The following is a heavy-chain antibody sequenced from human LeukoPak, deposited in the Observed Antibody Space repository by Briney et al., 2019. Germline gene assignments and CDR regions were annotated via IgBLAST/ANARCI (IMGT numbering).Heavy chain of an antibody. Sequence: ASVKVSCKASGYTFTSYGISWVRQTPGQGLEWMGWISAYNGNTNYAQKLQGRVTMTTDTSTSTAFMELRSVRCYETAVCYCARAQYSSGWYVGYWGQGTLVTVSS. J-gene: IGHJ4*02. V-gene: IGHV1-18*01. CDR1: GYTFTSYG. CDR3: ARAQYSSGWYVGY. D-gene: IGHD6-19*01. CDR2: ISAYNGNT.